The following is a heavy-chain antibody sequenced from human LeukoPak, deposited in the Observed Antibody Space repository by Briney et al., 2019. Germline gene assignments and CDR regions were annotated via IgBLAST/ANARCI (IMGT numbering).Heavy chain of an antibody. V-gene: IGHV4-59*08. D-gene: IGHD6-13*01. J-gene: IGHJ5*02. CDR1: DGSISSYY. CDR3: ARIAAAGFLGWFDP. Sequence: QVQLQESGPGLANLSETLSLTCTVSDGSISSYYWSWIRQPPGKGLEWIGYIYYSGSTNYNPSLKSRVTMSVNTSKNQFSLKLSSVTAADTAVYYCARIAAAGFLGWFDPWGQGILVTVSS. CDR2: IYYSGST.